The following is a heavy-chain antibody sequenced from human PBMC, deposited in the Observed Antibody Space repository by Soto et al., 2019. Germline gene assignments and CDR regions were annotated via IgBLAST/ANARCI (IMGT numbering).Heavy chain of an antibody. J-gene: IGHJ4*02. V-gene: IGHV3-23*01. Sequence: GGSLRLSCAASGFTFRSYAMSWLRQAPGKGLEWVSAISGSGGSTYYADSVKGRFTISRDNSKNTLYLQMNSLRAEDTAVYYCAKNDDFWSGYNAYWGQGTLVTV. CDR1: GFTFRSYA. D-gene: IGHD3-3*01. CDR2: ISGSGGST. CDR3: AKNDDFWSGYNAY.